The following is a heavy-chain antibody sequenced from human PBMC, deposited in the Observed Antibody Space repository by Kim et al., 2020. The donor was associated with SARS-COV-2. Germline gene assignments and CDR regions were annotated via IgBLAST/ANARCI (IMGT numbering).Heavy chain of an antibody. D-gene: IGHD4-17*01. Sequence: AQKFPGRITMTEDTSTDTAYMELSSLRSEDTAVYYCATSTTVTTSGWFDPWGQGTLVTVSS. CDR3: ATSTTVTTSGWFDP. V-gene: IGHV1-24*01. J-gene: IGHJ5*02.